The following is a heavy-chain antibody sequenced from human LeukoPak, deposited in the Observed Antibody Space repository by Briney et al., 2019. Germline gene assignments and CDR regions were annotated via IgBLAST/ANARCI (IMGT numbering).Heavy chain of an antibody. CDR1: GFTFSNYA. D-gene: IGHD1-1*01. V-gene: IGHV3-23*01. CDR3: ARANWNDGGEVAY. CDR2: ISGSGTYT. J-gene: IGHJ4*02. Sequence: GGSLTLSCVASGFTFSNYAMTWVRQAPGKGLEWVSGISGSGTYTYYSDSVRGRFTISRDNSKNTLYLQMDTLRAEHTAVYYCARANWNDGGEVAYWGQGTVGSVSS.